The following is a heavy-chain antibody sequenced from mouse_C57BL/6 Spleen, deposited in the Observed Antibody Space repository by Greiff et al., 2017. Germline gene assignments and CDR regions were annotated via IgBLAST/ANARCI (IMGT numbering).Heavy chain of an antibody. V-gene: IGHV5-17*01. D-gene: IGHD2-1*01. J-gene: IGHJ2*01. CDR3: ARRSYYGNYVFDY. Sequence: EVKLQESGGGLVKPGGSLKLSCAASGFTFSDYGMHWVRQAPEKGLEWVAYISSGSSTIYYADTVKGRFTISRDNAKNTLFLQMTSLRSEDTAMYYCARRSYYGNYVFDYWGQGTTLTVSS. CDR1: GFTFSDYG. CDR2: ISSGSSTI.